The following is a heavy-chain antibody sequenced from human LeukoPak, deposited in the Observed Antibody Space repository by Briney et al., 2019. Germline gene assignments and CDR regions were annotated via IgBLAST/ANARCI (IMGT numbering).Heavy chain of an antibody. CDR1: GGSISTSRHY. CDR2: MYYSGST. CDR3: GTTVTTRYYFDY. Sequence: SETLSPTCTVSGGSISTSRHYWGWIRQPPGKGLEWLGSMYYSGSTYYNPSLKSRVTISVDTYKSQFSLKLSSVTAADTAVYYCGTTVTTRYYFDYWGQGTLVTVSS. J-gene: IGHJ4*02. D-gene: IGHD4-17*01. V-gene: IGHV4-39*01.